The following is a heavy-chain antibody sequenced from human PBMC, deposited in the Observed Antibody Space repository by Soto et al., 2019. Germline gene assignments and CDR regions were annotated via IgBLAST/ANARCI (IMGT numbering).Heavy chain of an antibody. J-gene: IGHJ5*02. Sequence: ASVKVSCKASGYTFTSYYMHWVRQAPGQGLEWMGIINPSGGSTSYAQKFQGRVTMTRDTSTSTVYVELSSLRSEDTAVYYCARDPGIAAAGNWFDPWGQGTLVTVSS. CDR3: ARDPGIAAAGNWFDP. CDR1: GYTFTSYY. CDR2: INPSGGST. V-gene: IGHV1-46*01. D-gene: IGHD6-13*01.